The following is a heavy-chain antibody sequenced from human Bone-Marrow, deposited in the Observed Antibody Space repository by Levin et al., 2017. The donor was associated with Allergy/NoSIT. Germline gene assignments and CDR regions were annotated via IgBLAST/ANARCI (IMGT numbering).Heavy chain of an antibody. Sequence: GESLKISCAASGFTFSTYWMHWVRQSPGEGLVWISRIGPDGTNKKYADSVKGRFTVSRDNALNTLYLQLDRLRVENTAVYYCERDPDLDHWGQGTLVTVSS. CDR2: IGPDGTNK. V-gene: IGHV3-74*01. CDR3: ERDPDLDH. CDR1: GFTFSTYW. J-gene: IGHJ4*02.